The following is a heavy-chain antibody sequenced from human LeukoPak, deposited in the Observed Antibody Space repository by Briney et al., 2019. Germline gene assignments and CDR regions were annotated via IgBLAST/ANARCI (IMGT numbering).Heavy chain of an antibody. J-gene: IGHJ4*02. CDR1: GGSISSGGYY. V-gene: IGHV4-31*03. Sequence: SETLSLTCTVSGGSISSGGYYWSWIRRHPGKGLEWIGYIYYSGSTYYNPSLKSRVTISVDTSKNQFSLKLSSVTAADTAVYYCARGGWKDYGLDYWGQGTLVTVSS. D-gene: IGHD4-17*01. CDR3: ARGGWKDYGLDY. CDR2: IYYSGST.